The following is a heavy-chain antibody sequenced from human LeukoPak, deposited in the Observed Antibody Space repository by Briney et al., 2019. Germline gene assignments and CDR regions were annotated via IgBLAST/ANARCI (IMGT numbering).Heavy chain of an antibody. J-gene: IGHJ4*02. CDR3: ARGFRDGYNFADY. Sequence: PSETLSLTCAIYGVSFSGSYWSWIRQPPGKGLEWIGEVNYRGNTNYHPSLESRVTISVDTPKNQFSLNLSSVTAADTAVYYCARGFRDGYNFADYWGRGTLVTVSS. V-gene: IGHV4-34*01. D-gene: IGHD5-24*01. CDR2: VNYRGNT. CDR1: GVSFSGSY.